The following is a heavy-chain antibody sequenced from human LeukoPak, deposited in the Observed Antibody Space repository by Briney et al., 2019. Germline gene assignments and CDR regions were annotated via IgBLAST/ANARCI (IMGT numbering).Heavy chain of an antibody. V-gene: IGHV3-30*04. Sequence: GGSLRLSCAASGFTFISYVMHWVRQAPGKGLEWVAVIYYDGSNKYYADSVKGRFTISRDNSKNTLYLQTNSLRAEDTAVYYCARGVDDFLTPHFDYWGQGTLVTVSS. CDR1: GFTFISYV. CDR2: IYYDGSNK. CDR3: ARGVDDFLTPHFDY. J-gene: IGHJ4*02. D-gene: IGHD3-9*01.